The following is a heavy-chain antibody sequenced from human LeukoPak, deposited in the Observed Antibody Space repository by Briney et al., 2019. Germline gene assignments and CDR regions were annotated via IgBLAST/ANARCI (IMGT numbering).Heavy chain of an antibody. V-gene: IGHV3-48*03. CDR3: ARLTTMTTTGGPFDY. D-gene: IGHD4-17*01. J-gene: IGHJ4*02. CDR1: GFTFSSYE. CDR2: ITSSGNTI. Sequence: GGPLRLSCAASGFTFSSYEMNWVSQAPGKGLEWVSYITSSGNTIYYADSVKGRFTISRDNAKNSLYLQMNSLRAEDTAVYYCARLTTMTTTGGPFDYWGQGTLVTVSS.